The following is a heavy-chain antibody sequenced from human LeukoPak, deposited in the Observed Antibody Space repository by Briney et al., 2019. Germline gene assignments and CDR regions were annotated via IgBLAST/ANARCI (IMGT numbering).Heavy chain of an antibody. J-gene: IGHJ4*02. Sequence: PGGSLRLSCVASGFTFNNYWMNWVRQAPGRGLERVANIREDGSEKNYLDSVKGRFTISRENAKNSLYLQMDNLRAEDTAVYYCATDRREEPSNFDRNRFAYWGQGTLVTVSS. CDR2: IREDGSEK. CDR1: GFTFNNYW. CDR3: ATDRREEPSNFDRNRFAY. V-gene: IGHV3-7*05. D-gene: IGHD1-14*01.